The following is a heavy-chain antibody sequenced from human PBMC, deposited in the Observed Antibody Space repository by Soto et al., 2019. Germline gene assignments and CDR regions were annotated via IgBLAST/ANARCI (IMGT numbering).Heavy chain of an antibody. Sequence: LRLPCAASGFTLTTYGMHWVRQAPGKGLEWVAAMSYDGTKEYYADSVKGRFTISRDSSRNTLFLQLNSLRAEDTAVYYCAKEFGSTWIDHWGEGTLVTVSS. J-gene: IGHJ4*02. CDR1: GFTLTTYG. D-gene: IGHD6-13*01. V-gene: IGHV3-30*18. CDR3: AKEFGSTWIDH. CDR2: MSYDGTKE.